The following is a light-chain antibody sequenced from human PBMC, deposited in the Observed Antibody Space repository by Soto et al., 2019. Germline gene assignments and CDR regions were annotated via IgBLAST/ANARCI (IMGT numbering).Light chain of an antibody. Sequence: QSVLTQPPSASGTPGQRVTLSCSGGSSNIGFNAVNWYQQLPGAAPKLLMHGNSQRPSGVPERFSGSKSGTSASLAIIGLRTEDEADYYCSSYTSSSSVVFGGGTKLTVL. V-gene: IGLV1-44*01. CDR3: SSYTSSSSVV. CDR2: GNS. J-gene: IGLJ2*01. CDR1: SSNIGFNA.